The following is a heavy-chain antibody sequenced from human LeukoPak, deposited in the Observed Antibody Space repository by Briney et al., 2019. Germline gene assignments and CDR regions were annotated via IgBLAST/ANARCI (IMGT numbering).Heavy chain of an antibody. D-gene: IGHD3-3*01. J-gene: IGHJ6*02. CDR1: GGSISSGSYY. CDR3: ARGPCDFWSGYYTPDYYYYYGMDV. V-gene: IGHV4-61*02. CDR2: IYTSGST. Sequence: SQTLSLTCTVSGGSISSGSYYWSWIRQPAGKGLEWIGRIYTSGSTNYNPSLKSRVTISVDTSKNQFSLKLSSVTAADTAVYYCARGPCDFWSGYYTPDYYYYYGMDVWGQGTTVTVSS.